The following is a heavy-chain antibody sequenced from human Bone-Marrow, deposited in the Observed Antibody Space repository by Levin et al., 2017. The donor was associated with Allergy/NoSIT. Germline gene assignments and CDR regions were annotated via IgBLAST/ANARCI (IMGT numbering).Heavy chain of an antibody. CDR3: ARGRLYCSGGSCYPRSWVIDY. CDR1: GGSFSGYY. V-gene: IGHV4-34*01. CDR2: INHSGST. J-gene: IGHJ4*02. D-gene: IGHD2-15*01. Sequence: PSETLSLTCAVYGGSFSGYYWSWIRQPPGKGLEWIGEINHSGSTNYNPSLKSRVTISVDTSKNQFSLKLSSVTAADTAVYYCARGRLYCSGGSCYPRSWVIDYWGQGTLVTVSS.